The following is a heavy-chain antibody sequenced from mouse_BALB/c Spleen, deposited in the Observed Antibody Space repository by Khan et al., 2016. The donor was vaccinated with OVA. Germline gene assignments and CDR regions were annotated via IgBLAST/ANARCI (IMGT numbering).Heavy chain of an antibody. CDR2: MYPGDGDT. Sequence: QVQLQQSGAELVRPGSSVKISCKASGYAFSTYWMNWVKQRPGQGLEWIGQMYPGDGDTNYNGKFKGKATLTADKSSSPVYMQLSSLTSEDSASYFCTRAIDYDYDEGNYYAMDYWGQGTSFTVSS. CDR3: TRAIDYDYDEGNYYAMDY. V-gene: IGHV1-80*01. CDR1: GYAFSTYW. J-gene: IGHJ4*01. D-gene: IGHD2-4*01.